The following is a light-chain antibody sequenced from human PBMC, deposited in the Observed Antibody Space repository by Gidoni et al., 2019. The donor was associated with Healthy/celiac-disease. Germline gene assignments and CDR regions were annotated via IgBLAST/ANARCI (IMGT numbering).Light chain of an antibody. CDR1: QSVSSN. CDR2: GAS. J-gene: IGKJ2*01. V-gene: IGKV3D-15*01. CDR3: QQYNNWTPKT. Sequence: PGERATLSCRARQSVSSNLAWYQQKPGQAPRLLIYGASTSATSTPARFSGSGSGAEFTLTISSMQYEDDAVYYCQQYNNWTPKTFGQGTKLEIK.